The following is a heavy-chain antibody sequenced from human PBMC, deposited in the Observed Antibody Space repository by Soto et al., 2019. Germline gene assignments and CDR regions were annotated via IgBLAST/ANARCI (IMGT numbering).Heavy chain of an antibody. CDR1: GGSISSGGYY. CDR2: IYYSGST. Sequence: SETLSLTCTVSGGSISSGGYYWSWLRQHPGKGLEWIGYIYYSGSTYYNPSLKSRVTISVDTSKNQFSLKLSSVTAADTAVYYCARISVYYDSSGYPFDYWGQGTLVTVSS. CDR3: ARISVYYDSSGYPFDY. J-gene: IGHJ4*02. V-gene: IGHV4-31*03. D-gene: IGHD3-22*01.